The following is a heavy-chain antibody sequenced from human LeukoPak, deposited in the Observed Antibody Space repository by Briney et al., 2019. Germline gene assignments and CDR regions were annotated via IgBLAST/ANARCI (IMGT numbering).Heavy chain of an antibody. V-gene: IGHV4-34*01. CDR2: INHSGST. CDR3: ARGRVDYGGYLEPFDY. D-gene: IGHD4-17*01. CDR1: GGSFSGYY. J-gene: IGHJ4*02. Sequence: PSETLSLTCAVYGGSFSGYYWSWIRQPPGKGLEWIGEINHSGSTNYNPSLKSRVTISVDTSKNQFSLKLSSVTAADTAVYYCARGRVDYGGYLEPFDYWGQGTLVTVSS.